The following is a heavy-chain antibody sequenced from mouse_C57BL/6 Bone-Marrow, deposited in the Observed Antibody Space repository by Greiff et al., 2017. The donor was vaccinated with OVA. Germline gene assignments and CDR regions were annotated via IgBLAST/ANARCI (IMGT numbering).Heavy chain of an antibody. D-gene: IGHD1-1*01. CDR2: IYPRSGNT. CDR3: ARSPAVVVHWYFDV. V-gene: IGHV1-81*01. Sequence: VKLMESGAELARPGASVKLSCKASGYTFTSYGISWVKQRTGKGLEWIGEIYPRSGNTYYNEKFKGKATLTADKSSSTAYMDLRSLTSEDSAVYFCARSPAVVVHWYFDVWGTGTTVTVSS. CDR1: GYTFTSYG. J-gene: IGHJ1*03.